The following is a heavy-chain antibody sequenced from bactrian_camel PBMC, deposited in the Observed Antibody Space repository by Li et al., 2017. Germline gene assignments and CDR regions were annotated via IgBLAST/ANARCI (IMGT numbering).Heavy chain of an antibody. CDR3: AASSGRYCYNVADTRSFDY. CDR2: IRTDGIT. V-gene: IGHV3S53*01. D-gene: IGHD2*01. CDR1: GYTYNRNC. J-gene: IGHJ4*01. Sequence: VQLVESGGGSVQAGGSLRLSCAASGYTYNRNCMGWFRQAAGKQRAWVSSIRTDGITTYADSVQGRFTISKDKAKDTVYLQMNSLKPMDTAMYYCAASSGRYCYNVADTRSFDYYGQGTQVTVS.